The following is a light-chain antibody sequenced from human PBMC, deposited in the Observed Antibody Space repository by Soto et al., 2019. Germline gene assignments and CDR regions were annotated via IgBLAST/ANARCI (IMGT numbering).Light chain of an antibody. CDR2: KTS. J-gene: IGKJ1*01. Sequence: DIHMTQSPSTLSASVGDRVTITCRASQSISIWLAWYQQKPGKAPNLLIYKTSSLETGVTSRFSGSGSGTEFTLTISSLQPDDFATYYCQHYTDYSWTFGQGTKVEVK. CDR3: QHYTDYSWT. CDR1: QSISIW. V-gene: IGKV1-5*03.